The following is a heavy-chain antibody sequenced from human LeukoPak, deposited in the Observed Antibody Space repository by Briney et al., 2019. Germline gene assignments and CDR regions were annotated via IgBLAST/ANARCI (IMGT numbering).Heavy chain of an antibody. D-gene: IGHD3-16*01. Sequence: GGSLRLSCAASGFAFSSYSMTWVRQGPGKGLEWVSFISGSSGYIYYADSVKGRFTIYRDNAENSLYLQMDSLRVEDTALYYCARALGGVSGPYGMDVWGQGTTVTVSS. J-gene: IGHJ6*02. CDR2: ISGSSGYI. CDR1: GFAFSSYS. V-gene: IGHV3-21*01. CDR3: ARALGGVSGPYGMDV.